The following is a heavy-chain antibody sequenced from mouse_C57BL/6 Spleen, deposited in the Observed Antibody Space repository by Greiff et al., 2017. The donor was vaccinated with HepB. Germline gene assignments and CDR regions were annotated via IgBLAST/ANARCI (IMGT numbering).Heavy chain of an antibody. CDR2: IDTENGDT. CDR1: GFNIKDDY. D-gene: IGHD1-1*01. Sequence: VQLQQSGAELVRPGASVKLSCTASGFNIKDDYMHWVKQRPEQGLEWIGWIDTENGDTEYASKFQGKATITADTSSNTAYLQLSSLTSEDTAVYYCTTGYGSSYDYWGQGTTLTVSS. V-gene: IGHV14-4*01. J-gene: IGHJ2*01. CDR3: TTGYGSSYDY.